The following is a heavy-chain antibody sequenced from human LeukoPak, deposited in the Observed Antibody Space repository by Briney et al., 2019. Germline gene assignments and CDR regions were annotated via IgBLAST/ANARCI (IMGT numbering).Heavy chain of an antibody. J-gene: IGHJ4*02. CDR2: ISWNSGSI. CDR1: GFTFSSYS. CDR3: AKDVDYYDSSGYDY. Sequence: AGGSLRLSCAASGFTFSSYSMNWVRQAPGKGLEWVSGISWNSGSIGYADSVKGRFTISRDNAKNSLYLQMNSLRAEDMALYYCAKDVDYYDSSGYDYWGQGTLVTVSS. V-gene: IGHV3-9*03. D-gene: IGHD3-22*01.